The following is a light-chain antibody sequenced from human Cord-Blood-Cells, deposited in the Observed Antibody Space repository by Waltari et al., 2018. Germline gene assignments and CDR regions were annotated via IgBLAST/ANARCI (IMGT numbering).Light chain of an antibody. CDR3: QKYNSAPLT. V-gene: IGKV1-27*01. CDR2: AAS. Sequence: IPITHSPFSLFPSVGHTVTLTCRASQRISNYLAWYQQKPGKVPKLLIYAASTLQSGVPSRFSGSGSGTDFTLTISSLQPEDVATYYCQKYNSAPLTFGGGTKVEIK. CDR1: QRISNY. J-gene: IGKJ4*01.